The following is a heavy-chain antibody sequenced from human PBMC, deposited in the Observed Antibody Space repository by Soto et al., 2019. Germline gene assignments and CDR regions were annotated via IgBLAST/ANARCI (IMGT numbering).Heavy chain of an antibody. D-gene: IGHD1-26*01. Sequence: EVQLLESGGGLVPPGGSLRLSCAASGFDFGSYAMNWVRQAPGKGLEWVSGISGTGGSPYYADSVKGRFTISRDNSKNTVYLQVTSLRAEDTAVYYCAKGGGKYYFYYFDSWGQGTLVTVSS. J-gene: IGHJ4*02. CDR3: AKGGGKYYFYYFDS. V-gene: IGHV3-23*01. CDR1: GFDFGSYA. CDR2: ISGTGGSP.